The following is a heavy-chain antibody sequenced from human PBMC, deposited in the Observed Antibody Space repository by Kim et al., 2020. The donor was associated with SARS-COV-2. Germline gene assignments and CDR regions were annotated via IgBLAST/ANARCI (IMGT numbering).Heavy chain of an antibody. CDR3: AKVLGLTVASD. CDR2: ISGSDGTT. D-gene: IGHD6-19*01. Sequence: GGSLRLSCAASGFTFRSYAMSWVRQAPGKGLEWVSVISGSDGTTYYADSVKGRFSISRDNSKDTLYLQMNSLRAEDTAIYYCAKVLGLTVASDWGQGTLVTVSS. CDR1: GFTFRSYA. J-gene: IGHJ4*02. V-gene: IGHV3-23*01.